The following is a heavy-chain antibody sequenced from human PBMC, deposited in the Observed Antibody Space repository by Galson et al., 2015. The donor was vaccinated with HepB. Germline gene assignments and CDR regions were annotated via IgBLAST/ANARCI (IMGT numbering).Heavy chain of an antibody. D-gene: IGHD3-22*01. J-gene: IGHJ4*02. CDR3: TRGQSYYYDISGYYY. Sequence: SLRLSCAASGFTFSNFAMHWVRQAPGKGLEWVAVISYDGSNKYYADSVKGRFTISRDDSKNTLYLQMNSLRAEDTAVYYCTRGQSYYYDISGYYYWGQGTLVTVSS. CDR2: ISYDGSNK. V-gene: IGHV3-30*04. CDR1: GFTFSNFA.